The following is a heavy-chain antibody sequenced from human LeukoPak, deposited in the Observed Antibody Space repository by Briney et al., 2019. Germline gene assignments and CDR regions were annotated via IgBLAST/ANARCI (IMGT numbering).Heavy chain of an antibody. J-gene: IGHJ4*02. CDR2: TYYRSKWYN. CDR1: GDSVSSINGA. D-gene: IGHD6-19*01. V-gene: IGHV6-1*01. Sequence: SQTLSVTCDISGDSVSSINGAWNWIRQSPSRGLEWLGRTYYRSKWYNEYAESMKGRMTITPDTSNNRFSLQLNSVTPDDTAVYYRARDLANTGWYIFDYWGQGTLVTVSS. CDR3: ARDLANTGWYIFDY.